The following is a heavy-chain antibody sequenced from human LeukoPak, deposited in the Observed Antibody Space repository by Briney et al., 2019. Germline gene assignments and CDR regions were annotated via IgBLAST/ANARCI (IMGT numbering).Heavy chain of an antibody. Sequence: SQTLSLTCAISGDSVSSNSAAWNWIRQSPSRGREWLGRTYYRSKWYNDYAVSVKSRITINPDTSKNQFSLQLNSVTPEDTAVYYCARGLEQWLVRWFDPWGQGTLVTVSS. J-gene: IGHJ5*02. CDR3: ARGLEQWLVRWFDP. CDR2: TYYRSKWYN. D-gene: IGHD6-19*01. V-gene: IGHV6-1*01. CDR1: GDSVSSNSAA.